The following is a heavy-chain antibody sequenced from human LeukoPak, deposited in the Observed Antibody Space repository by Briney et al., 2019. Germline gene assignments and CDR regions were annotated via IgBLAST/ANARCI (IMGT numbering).Heavy chain of an antibody. D-gene: IGHD1-1*01. V-gene: IGHV3-30-3*01. Sequence: GGSLRLSCAASGFTFSSNAIHWDRQAPGTGLEWVAEISYDGGNTYYADSVKGRFTISRDNSKNTLYLQMNSLRAEDTAVYYCAKEGTGIHFDYWGQGTLVTVSS. CDR2: ISYDGGNT. J-gene: IGHJ4*02. CDR1: GFTFSSNA. CDR3: AKEGTGIHFDY.